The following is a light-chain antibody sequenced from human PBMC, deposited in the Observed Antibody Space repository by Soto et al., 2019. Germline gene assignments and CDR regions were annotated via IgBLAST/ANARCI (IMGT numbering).Light chain of an antibody. CDR1: QSVTTR. V-gene: IGKV3-20*01. Sequence: IVLTHSPGTLSLSPWERVSLCVTASQSVTTRLALYHHKPGQSPRLLMSGASSRASGVPVRFSGSGSGTDFTLPISRLEPEDFALYYCQQYGGSPITFGLGTRLEIK. CDR2: GAS. J-gene: IGKJ5*01. CDR3: QQYGGSPIT.